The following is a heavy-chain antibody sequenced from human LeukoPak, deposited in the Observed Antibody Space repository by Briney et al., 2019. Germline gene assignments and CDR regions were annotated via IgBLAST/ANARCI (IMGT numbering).Heavy chain of an antibody. CDR3: ARGVRITMVRGANNWFDP. CDR1: GGSISSYY. J-gene: IGHJ5*02. CDR2: IYTSGST. D-gene: IGHD3-10*01. Sequence: PSETLSLTCTVSGGSISSYYWSWIRQPAGKGLEWIGRIYTSGSTNYNPSLKSRVTMSVDTSKNQFSLKLSSVTAADTAVYYCARGVRITMVRGANNWFDPWGQGTLVTVSS. V-gene: IGHV4-4*07.